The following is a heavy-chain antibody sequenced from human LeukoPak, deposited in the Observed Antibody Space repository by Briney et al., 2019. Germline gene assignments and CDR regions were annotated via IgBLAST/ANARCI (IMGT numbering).Heavy chain of an antibody. CDR1: GYSFTSYW. V-gene: IGHV5-51*01. CDR2: IYPGDSDT. Sequence: GESLKISCKGSGYSFTSYWIGWVRQMPGKGLEWMGIIYPGDSDTRYSPSFQGQVTISADKSISTAYLQWSSLKASDIAMYYCARQDRCSSTSCLPRYWGQGTLVTVSS. J-gene: IGHJ4*02. CDR3: ARQDRCSSTSCLPRY. D-gene: IGHD2-2*01.